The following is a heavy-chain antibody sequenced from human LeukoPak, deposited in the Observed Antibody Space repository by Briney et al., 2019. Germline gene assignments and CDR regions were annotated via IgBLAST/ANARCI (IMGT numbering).Heavy chain of an antibody. Sequence: GGSLRLSCAASGFTFSSYSMNWVRQAPGKGLEWVSSISSSSSYIFYADSVKGRFTISRDNAKNSLYLQMNSLRAEDTAVYYCARDGTSITMVRGVIGDYWGQGTLVTVSS. CDR2: ISSSSSYI. CDR1: GFTFSSYS. CDR3: ARDGTSITMVRGVIGDY. J-gene: IGHJ4*02. V-gene: IGHV3-21*01. D-gene: IGHD3-10*01.